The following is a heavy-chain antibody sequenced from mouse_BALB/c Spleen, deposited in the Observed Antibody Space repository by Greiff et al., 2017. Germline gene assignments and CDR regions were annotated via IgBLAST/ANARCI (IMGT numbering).Heavy chain of an antibody. Sequence: VKVVESGPGLVAPSQSLSITCTVSGFSLSRYSVHWVRQPPGKGLEWLGMIWGGGSTDYNSALKSRLSISKDNSKSQVFLKMNSLQTDDTAMYYCASLNWDGFAYWGQGTLVTVSA. V-gene: IGHV2-6-4*01. CDR1: GFSLSRYS. CDR2: IWGGGST. J-gene: IGHJ3*01. D-gene: IGHD4-1*02. CDR3: ASLNWDGFAY.